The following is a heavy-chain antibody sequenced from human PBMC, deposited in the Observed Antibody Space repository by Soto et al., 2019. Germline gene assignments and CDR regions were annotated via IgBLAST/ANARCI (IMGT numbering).Heavy chain of an antibody. D-gene: IGHD4-17*01. J-gene: IGHJ3*02. CDR3: ARGRLGQRYAFDI. Sequence: GGSLRLSCAASGFTFSHYDMRWVRQATGKGLEWVSTVGTAGDTYYPGSVKGQFTISRENDKNSLYLQMNSLRAGDTAVYYCARGRLGQRYAFDIWGQGTMVTVSS. CDR1: GFTFSHYD. CDR2: VGTAGDT. V-gene: IGHV3-13*01.